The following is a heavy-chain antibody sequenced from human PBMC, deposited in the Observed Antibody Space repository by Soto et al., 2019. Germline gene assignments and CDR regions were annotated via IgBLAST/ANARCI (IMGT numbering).Heavy chain of an antibody. V-gene: IGHV3-23*01. CDR1: GFTFSSYA. CDR2: ISGSGGST. Sequence: GGSLRLSCAASGFTFSSYAMSWVRQAPGKGLEWVSAISGSGGSTYYADSVKGRFTISRDNSKNTLYLQMNSLRAEDTAVYYCAKEDYCSSTSWYLLEGYYGMDVWGQGTTVTVSS. CDR3: AKEDYCSSTSWYLLEGYYGMDV. D-gene: IGHD2-2*01. J-gene: IGHJ6*02.